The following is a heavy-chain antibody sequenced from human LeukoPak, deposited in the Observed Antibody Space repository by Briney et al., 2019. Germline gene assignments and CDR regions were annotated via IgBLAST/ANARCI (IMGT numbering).Heavy chain of an antibody. V-gene: IGHV1-69*13. D-gene: IGHD3-16*01. CDR2: IIPISGTA. CDR1: GGTFSSYA. CDR3: ASRPVGGRGAFDI. Sequence: SVKVSCKASGGTFSSYAISWVRQAPGQGLEWMGGIIPISGTANYAQKFQGRVTITADESTSTAYMELSSLRSEDTAVYYCASRPVGGRGAFDIWGQGTMVTVSS. J-gene: IGHJ3*02.